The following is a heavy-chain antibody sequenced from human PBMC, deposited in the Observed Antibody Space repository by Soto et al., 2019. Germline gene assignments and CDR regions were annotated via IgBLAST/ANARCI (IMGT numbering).Heavy chain of an antibody. D-gene: IGHD3-10*01. J-gene: IGHJ6*03. V-gene: IGHV4-4*02. CDR1: SGSISSSNW. Sequence: QVQLQESGPGLVKPSGTLSLTCAVSSGSISSSNWWSWVRQPPGKGLEWIGEIYHSGSTNYNPSLQSRVTISVDTSKHQLSLKLSSVTAADTAVYYCARGGSSYYDYMDVWCKGTTVTVSS. CDR3: ARGGSSYYDYMDV. CDR2: IYHSGST.